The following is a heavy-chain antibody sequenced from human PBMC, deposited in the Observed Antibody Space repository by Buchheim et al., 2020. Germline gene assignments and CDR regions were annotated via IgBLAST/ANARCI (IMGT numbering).Heavy chain of an antibody. CDR3: VRRTGRDCDGDCYSYFFDY. CDR2: VHQSGGT. Sequence: QVKLQESGPGLVKPSGTLSLTCTVSGASISSPDWWTWIRRPRGRGLEWIGEVHQSGGTTYNPSLTSRLTISIDKSKNQFSLELTSVTAADTAVYYCVRRTGRDCDGDCYSYFFDYWG. D-gene: IGHD2-21*02. CDR1: GASISSPDW. V-gene: IGHV4-4*02. J-gene: IGHJ4*01.